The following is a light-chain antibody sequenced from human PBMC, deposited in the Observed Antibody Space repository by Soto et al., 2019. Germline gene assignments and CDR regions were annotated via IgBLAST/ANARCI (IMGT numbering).Light chain of an antibody. CDR3: GADHGSGSNFVVV. Sequence: QSVLTQPPSASASLGASVTLTCTLSSGSSNYKVDWYQQRPGKGPRFAMRVGTGGIVGSKGDGIPDRFSVLGSGLNRYLTIKNIQEEDESDYHCGADHGSGSNFVVVFGGGTKLTVL. CDR1: SGSSNYK. J-gene: IGLJ2*01. CDR2: VGTGGIVG. V-gene: IGLV9-49*01.